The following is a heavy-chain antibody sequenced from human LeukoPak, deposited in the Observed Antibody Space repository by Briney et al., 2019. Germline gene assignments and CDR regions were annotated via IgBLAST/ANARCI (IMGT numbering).Heavy chain of an antibody. CDR2: IKQDGSER. CDR3: AKSLVVVNDPPDY. Sequence: GGSLRLSCAASGFTFSTCWMTWVRQAPGKGLEWVANIKQDGSERYYVDSVKGRFTISRDNAKSSLYLQMNSLRAEDTAVYYCAKSLVVVNDPPDYWGQGTLVTASS. J-gene: IGHJ4*02. V-gene: IGHV3-7*01. CDR1: GFTFSTCW. D-gene: IGHD2-21*01.